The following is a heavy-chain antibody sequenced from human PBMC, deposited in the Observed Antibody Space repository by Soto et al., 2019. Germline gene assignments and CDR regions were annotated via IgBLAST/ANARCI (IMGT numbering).Heavy chain of an antibody. CDR2: INHSGST. V-gene: IGHV4-34*01. CDR1: GGSFSGYY. D-gene: IGHD2-15*01. Sequence: PSETLSLTCAVYGGSFSGYYWSWIRQPPGKGLEWIGEINHSGSTNYNPSLKSRVTISVDTSKNQFSLKLSSVTAADTAVYYCARDRYCSGGSCYSRAGYFDYWGQGTLVTVSS. J-gene: IGHJ4*02. CDR3: ARDRYCSGGSCYSRAGYFDY.